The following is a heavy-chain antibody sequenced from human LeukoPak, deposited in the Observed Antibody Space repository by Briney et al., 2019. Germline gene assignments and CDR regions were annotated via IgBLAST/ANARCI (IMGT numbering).Heavy chain of an antibody. CDR1: GDSMSNYY. CDR2: IYYSGST. D-gene: IGHD2/OR15-2a*01. Sequence: SETLSLTCTVSGDSMSNYYWGWIRQPPGKGLEWIGYIYYSGSTSYNPSLTGRVTISVDTSNNQFSLMLSSVTAADTAVYYCARGNRDVRAVDYWGQGTLVTVSS. J-gene: IGHJ4*02. CDR3: ARGNRDVRAVDY. V-gene: IGHV4-59*01.